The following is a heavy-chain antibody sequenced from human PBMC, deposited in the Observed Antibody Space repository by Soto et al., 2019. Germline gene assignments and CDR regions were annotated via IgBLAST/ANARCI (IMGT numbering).Heavy chain of an antibody. CDR1: GDSIISTSYY. D-gene: IGHD3-22*01. CDR2: IYYSGRT. Sequence: PSETLSLTCTVSGDSIISTSYYWSWIRQPPGKGLEWIGYIYYSGRTDYNPSLKSRVTMSVDTSKNQFSLKLSSVTAADTAVYYCARRYYYESSTYYVSYFDPWGQGTLVTVSS. CDR3: ARRYYYESSTYYVSYFDP. V-gene: IGHV4-30-4*01. J-gene: IGHJ5*02.